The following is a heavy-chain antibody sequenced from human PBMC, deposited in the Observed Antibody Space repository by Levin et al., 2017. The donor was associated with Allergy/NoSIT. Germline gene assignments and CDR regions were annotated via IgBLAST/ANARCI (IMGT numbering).Heavy chain of an antibody. D-gene: IGHD3-3*01. J-gene: IGHJ4*02. CDR2: IYYSGSP. CDR3: ARAWEWSLVLDS. V-gene: IGHV4-59*01. CDR1: GGPIHSYY. Sequence: PGGSLRLSCTVSGGPIHSYYWAWIRQPPGKGLELLGYIYYSGSPNYNPALQSRVTISVDMSKNQFFLTLSSVTAADTAIYYCARAWEWSLVLDSWGQGTLVTVSS.